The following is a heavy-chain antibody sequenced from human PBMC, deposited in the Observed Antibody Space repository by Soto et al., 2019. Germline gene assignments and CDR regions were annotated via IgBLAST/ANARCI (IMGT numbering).Heavy chain of an antibody. CDR2: IIPILGIA. CDR3: ARVGGSSEYFQH. V-gene: IGHV1-69*02. Sequence: QVQLVQSGAEVKKPGSSVNVSCKASGGTFSSYTISWVRQAPGQGLEWMGRIIPILGIANYAQKFQGRVTNTADKSTSTAYMELSSLRSEDTAVYYCARVGGSSEYFQHWGQGTLVTVSS. D-gene: IGHD1-26*01. CDR1: GGTFSSYT. J-gene: IGHJ1*01.